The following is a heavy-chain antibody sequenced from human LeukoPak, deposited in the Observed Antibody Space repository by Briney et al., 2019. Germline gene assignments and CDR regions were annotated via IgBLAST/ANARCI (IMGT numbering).Heavy chain of an antibody. J-gene: IGHJ3*02. CDR2: INPSGGST. D-gene: IGHD5-24*01. V-gene: IGHV1-46*01. CDR3: ARDPFRGWLQLGDAFDI. CDR1: GYTFTSYY. Sequence: ASVKVSCKASGYTFTSYYMHWVRQAPGQGLEWMGIINPSGGSTSYALKFRGRVTMTRDTSTSTVYMELSSLRSEDTAVYYCARDPFRGWLQLGDAFDIWGQGTMVTVSS.